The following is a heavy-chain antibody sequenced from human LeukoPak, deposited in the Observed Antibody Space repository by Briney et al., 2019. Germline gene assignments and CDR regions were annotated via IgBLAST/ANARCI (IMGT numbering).Heavy chain of an antibody. J-gene: IGHJ4*02. CDR1: GGSISSYY. CDR2: IYYSGST. CDR3: ARAIVVPAGIYYFDY. D-gene: IGHD2-2*01. V-gene: IGHV4-59*01. Sequence: PSETLSLTCTVSGGSISSYYWSWIRQPPGKGLEWIGYIYYSGSTNYNPSLKSRVTISVDTSKNQFSLKLSSVTAADTAVYYCARAIVVPAGIYYFDYWGQGALVTVSS.